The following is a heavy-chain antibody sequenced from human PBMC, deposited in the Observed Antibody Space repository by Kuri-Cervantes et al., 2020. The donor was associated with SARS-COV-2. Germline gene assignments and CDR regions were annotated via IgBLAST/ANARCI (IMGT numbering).Heavy chain of an antibody. CDR3: ARAHMTTVTPFDY. CDR2: INAGNGNT. V-gene: IGHV1-3*01. CDR1: GYAFTSYA. J-gene: IGHJ4*02. D-gene: IGHD4-17*01. Sequence: ASVKVSCKASGYAFTSYAMHWVRQAPGQRLEWMGWINAGNGNTKYSQKFQGRVTITRDTSASTAYMELSSPRSEDTAVYYCARAHMTTVTPFDYWGQGTLVTVSS.